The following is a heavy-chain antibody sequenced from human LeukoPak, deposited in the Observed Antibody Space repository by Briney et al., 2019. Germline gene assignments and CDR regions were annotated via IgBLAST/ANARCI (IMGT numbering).Heavy chain of an antibody. J-gene: IGHJ2*01. V-gene: IGHV4-61*01. Sequence: SETLSLTCTVSGASINSGNYYWSWIRQPPGKGLEWIGYIYYSGSTNYNPSLKSRVTISVDTSKNQFSLKLSSVTAADTAVYYCARVYYSSSYDYWYFDLWGRGTLVTVSS. D-gene: IGHD6-13*01. CDR3: ARVYYSSSYDYWYFDL. CDR1: GASINSGNYY. CDR2: IYYSGST.